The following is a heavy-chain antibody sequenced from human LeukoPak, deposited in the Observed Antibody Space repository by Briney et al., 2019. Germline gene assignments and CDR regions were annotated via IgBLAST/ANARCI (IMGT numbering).Heavy chain of an antibody. CDR3: ATRGRTGASDN. J-gene: IGHJ4*02. CDR1: GFTFSTST. Sequence: GGSLRLSCAPSGFTFSTSTMRWVRQAPGKGLEWVSSISDGGTTYYVDSVKGRFTISRDNSKNTLYVQMNSLRAEDTAVYYCATRGRTGASDNWGQGTLVTVSS. V-gene: IGHV3-23*01. CDR2: ISDGGTT. D-gene: IGHD1-26*01.